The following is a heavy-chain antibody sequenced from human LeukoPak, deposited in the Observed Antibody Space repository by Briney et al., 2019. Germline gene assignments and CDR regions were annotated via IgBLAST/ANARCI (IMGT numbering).Heavy chain of an antibody. CDR2: ITSSNNYI. CDR1: GFTFSSYA. D-gene: IGHD2/OR15-2a*01. J-gene: IGHJ6*03. V-gene: IGHV3-21*01. Sequence: GGSLRLSCAASGFTFSSYAMHWVRQAPGKGLEWVSSITSSNNYIYYGDSVKGRFTISRDDAKNSLFLQMNSLRAEDTATYYCARGEFGDYYYFYMDVWGKGTTVTVSS. CDR3: ARGEFGDYYYFYMDV.